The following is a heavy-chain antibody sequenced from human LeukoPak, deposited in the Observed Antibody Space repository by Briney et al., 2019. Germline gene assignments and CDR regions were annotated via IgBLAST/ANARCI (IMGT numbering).Heavy chain of an antibody. CDR3: VRLLRPPYYGGNLYYFDY. D-gene: IGHD4-23*01. V-gene: IGHV4-34*01. CDR2: INHSGST. CDR1: GGSFSGYY. J-gene: IGHJ4*02. Sequence: SETLSLTCAVYGGSFSGYYWSWIRQPPGKGLEWIGEINHSGSTNYNPSLKSRVTISVDTSKNQFSLKLSSVTAADTAVYYCVRLLRPPYYGGNLYYFDYWGQGTLVTVSS.